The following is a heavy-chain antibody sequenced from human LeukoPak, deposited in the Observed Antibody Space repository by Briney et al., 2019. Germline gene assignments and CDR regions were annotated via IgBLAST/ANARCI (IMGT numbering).Heavy chain of an antibody. Sequence: SETLSLTCTVSGGSISSSSYYWAWIREPPGKGLEWIGSIYYSGSTYYNPSLKSRVTISVDTSKNQFSLKLSSVTAADTAVYYCARWEMATIKNWFDPWGQGTLVTVSS. CDR3: ARWEMATIKNWFDP. CDR2: IYYSGST. D-gene: IGHD5-24*01. J-gene: IGHJ5*02. CDR1: GGSISSSSYY. V-gene: IGHV4-39*01.